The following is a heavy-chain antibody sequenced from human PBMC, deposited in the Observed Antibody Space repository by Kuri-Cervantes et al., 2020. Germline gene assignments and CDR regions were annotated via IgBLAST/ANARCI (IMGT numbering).Heavy chain of an antibody. Sequence: GSLRLSCSVSGQSVSSDYWGWIRQSPGKGLEWIGSLYLSGDTFYNPSLGSRVSILTDTSKRQFSLRLTSLTGADTAVYYCARRLPGPGAPFDSWGQGTLVTVSS. D-gene: IGHD1-1*01. CDR1: GQSVSSDY. J-gene: IGHJ4*02. CDR3: ARRLPGPGAPFDS. V-gene: IGHV4-38-2*01. CDR2: LYLSGDT.